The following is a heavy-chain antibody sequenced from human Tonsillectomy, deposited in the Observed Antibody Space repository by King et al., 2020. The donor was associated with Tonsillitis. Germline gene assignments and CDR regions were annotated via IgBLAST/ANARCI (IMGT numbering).Heavy chain of an antibody. V-gene: IGHV4-61*02. Sequence: QLQESGPGLVKPSQILSLTCSVSGGSIGSGSYYWSWIRQPAGKGLEWIGRMSTSGNTHYNPSLKSRITMSLDTSKNHFTLKLSSVTATDTAVYYCARDRAWGTGDAFEIWGQGTMVTVSS. CDR3: ARDRAWGTGDAFEI. CDR2: MSTSGNT. CDR1: GGSIGSGSYY. J-gene: IGHJ3*02. D-gene: IGHD7-27*01.